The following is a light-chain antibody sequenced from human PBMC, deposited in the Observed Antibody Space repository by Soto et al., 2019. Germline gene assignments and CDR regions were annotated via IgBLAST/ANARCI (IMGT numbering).Light chain of an antibody. CDR3: QQDLRPTRT. CDR2: AAF. CDR1: LSVDNY. Sequence: DIQITQSPSSLSASVGDTVTLTCRASLSVDNYLKWYQQKPGKAPGLLIYAAFTLQHGVPSRFRASGSGTDFTLTISRLHQEDFATSYCQQDLRPTRTFGPGTNVDIK. J-gene: IGKJ3*01. V-gene: IGKV1-39*01.